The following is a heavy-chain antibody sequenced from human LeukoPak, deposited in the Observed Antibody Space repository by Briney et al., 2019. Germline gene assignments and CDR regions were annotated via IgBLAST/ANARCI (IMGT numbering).Heavy chain of an antibody. Sequence: PSETLSLTCTVSGVPISSGGYSWTWIRQPPGKGLEWIGYVSYSGNTYYNPSVKSRVAISSDASKNQFSLTLTSVTAADTAVYYCARDFLQTSSPDAFDIWGRGTMVSVSS. CDR1: GVPISSGGYS. CDR2: VSYSGNT. J-gene: IGHJ3*02. CDR3: ARDFLQTSSPDAFDI. D-gene: IGHD2/OR15-2a*01. V-gene: IGHV4-31*03.